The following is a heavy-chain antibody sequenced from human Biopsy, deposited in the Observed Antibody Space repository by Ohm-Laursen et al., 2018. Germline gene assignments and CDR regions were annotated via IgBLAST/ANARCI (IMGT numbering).Heavy chain of an antibody. CDR3: AKDLGQVTAAIGY. D-gene: IGHD2-21*02. CDR2: ITWNSGSI. Sequence: SLRLSCTASGFTFDDYAMHWVRQAPGKGLEWVSGITWNSGSIGYADSVKGRLSIFRDNSKHSLYLQMNSLRAEDTALYYCAKDLGQVTAAIGYWGQGTLVTVSS. CDR1: GFTFDDYA. V-gene: IGHV3-9*01. J-gene: IGHJ4*02.